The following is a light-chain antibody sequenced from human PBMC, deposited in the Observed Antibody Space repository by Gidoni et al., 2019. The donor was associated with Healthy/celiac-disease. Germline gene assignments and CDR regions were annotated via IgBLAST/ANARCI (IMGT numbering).Light chain of an antibody. CDR3: PQSYSTPRT. Sequence: DIQMTQSPSSLSASVGDRVTITCRASQSISSYLNWYQQKPGKAPKILIYAASSLQSGVPSRFSGSGSGTDFTLTISSLQPEDFSTYYCPQSYSTPRTCGPGTKVDIK. CDR1: QSISSY. CDR2: AAS. J-gene: IGKJ3*01. V-gene: IGKV1-39*01.